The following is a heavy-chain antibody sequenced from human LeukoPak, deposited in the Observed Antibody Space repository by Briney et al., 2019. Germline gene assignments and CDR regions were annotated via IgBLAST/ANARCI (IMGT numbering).Heavy chain of an antibody. CDR1: GFPLRCLE. V-gene: IGHV3-30*02. CDR3: ANPFSSGADFDY. CDR2: IRYDGSDK. J-gene: IGHJ4*02. Sequence: GGFLKPLRAAAGFPLRCLELHLVPQAPSQGLEWGAFIRYDGSDKYYADSVKGRFTISRDNSKNTLYLQMNSLRAEDTAVYYCANPFSSGADFDYWGQGTLVTVSS. D-gene: IGHD7-27*01.